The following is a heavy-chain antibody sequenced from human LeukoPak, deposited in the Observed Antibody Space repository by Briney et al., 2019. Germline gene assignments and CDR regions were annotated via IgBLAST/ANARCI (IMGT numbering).Heavy chain of an antibody. J-gene: IGHJ4*02. CDR2: ISGSGGRT. V-gene: IGHV3-23*01. Sequence: GGSLRLSCAVSGITLSNYGMSWVRQAPGKGLEWVAGISGSGGRTNYADAVKGRFTISRDNAKNTLFLQMNSLRGEDTAVYFCAKRGVVIRVILVGFHKEAYYFDSWGQGALVTVSS. CDR1: GITLSNYG. CDR3: AKRGVVIRVILVGFHKEAYYFDS. D-gene: IGHD3-22*01.